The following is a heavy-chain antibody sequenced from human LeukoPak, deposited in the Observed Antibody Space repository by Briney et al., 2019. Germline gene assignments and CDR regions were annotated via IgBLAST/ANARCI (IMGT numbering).Heavy chain of an antibody. D-gene: IGHD2/OR15-2a*01. V-gene: IGHV3-74*01. CDR3: VSFYETY. J-gene: IGHJ4*02. CDR1: GNYW. Sequence: GGSLRRSCAASGNYWMHWVRQVPGKGPVGVSHINSDGSWTSYADSVKGRFTISKDNAKNTVYRKMKSLRAEDPAAYYCVSFYETYWGRGTLVTVSS. CDR2: INSDGSWT.